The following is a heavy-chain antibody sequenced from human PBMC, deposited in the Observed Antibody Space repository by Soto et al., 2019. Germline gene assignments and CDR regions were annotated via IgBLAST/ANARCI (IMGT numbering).Heavy chain of an antibody. CDR1: GYTLTNYG. Sequence: ASVKVSCKASGYTLTNYGISWVRQAPGQGLEWMGWISADTGNTNYAQKLQGRVTMTTDTSTSTGYMELRSLRSDDTAIYYCARAGGYSGYDVRSWGQGTLVTVSS. CDR2: ISADTGNT. CDR3: ARAGGYSGYDVRS. V-gene: IGHV1-18*01. D-gene: IGHD5-12*01. J-gene: IGHJ5*02.